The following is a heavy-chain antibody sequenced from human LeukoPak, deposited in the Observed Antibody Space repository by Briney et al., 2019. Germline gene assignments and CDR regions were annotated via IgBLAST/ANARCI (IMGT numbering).Heavy chain of an antibody. Sequence: GASVKVSCKASGYTFTSYDINWVRQATGQGLEWMGWMNPNSGNTGYAQKFQGRVTMTRNTSISTAYMELSSLRSEDTAVYYCARRPIHKSNYHVWGQGTLVTVSS. CDR3: ARRPIHKSNYHV. CDR1: GYTFTSYD. J-gene: IGHJ4*02. D-gene: IGHD4-11*01. V-gene: IGHV1-8*01. CDR2: MNPNSGNT.